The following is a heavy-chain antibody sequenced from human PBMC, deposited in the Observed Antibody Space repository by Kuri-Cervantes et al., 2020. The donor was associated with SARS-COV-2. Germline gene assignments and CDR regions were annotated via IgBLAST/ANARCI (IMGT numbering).Heavy chain of an antibody. D-gene: IGHD4-17*01. J-gene: IGHJ6*03. CDR1: GYSFTSYW. CDR3: ARRAYGEQVDYYYMDV. V-gene: IGHV5-51*01. Sequence: GESRKSSGKGSGYSFTSYWIGWVRQMPGKGLEWMGIIYPGDSDTRYSPSFQGQVIISADKSISTAFLQWSSLKASDTAMYYCARRAYGEQVDYYYMDVWGKGTTVTVSS. CDR2: IYPGDSDT.